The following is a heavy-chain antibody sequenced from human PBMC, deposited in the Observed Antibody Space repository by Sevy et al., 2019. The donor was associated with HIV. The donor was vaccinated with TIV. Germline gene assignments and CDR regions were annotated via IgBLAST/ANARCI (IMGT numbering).Heavy chain of an antibody. Sequence: ASVKVSCKASGYTFTGYYMHWIRQAPGQGLEWMGWINPNSGGTNYGQKFQGRVTMTRDTSISTAYMDLSRLRSDDPADNYCERVAKNVCSTQNTQAFDIWGQGTVVTVSS. V-gene: IGHV1-2*02. CDR2: INPNSGGT. D-gene: IGHD2-2*01. J-gene: IGHJ3*02. CDR3: ERVAKNVCSTQNTQAFDI. CDR1: GYTFTGYY.